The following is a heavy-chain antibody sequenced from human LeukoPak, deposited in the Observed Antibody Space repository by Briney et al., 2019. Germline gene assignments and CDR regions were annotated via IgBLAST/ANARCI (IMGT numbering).Heavy chain of an antibody. CDR3: ARGGGLDV. J-gene: IGHJ6*02. D-gene: IGHD3-16*01. CDR1: GLAFGSYW. CDR2: INHNGNVN. Sequence: GGSLRLSCAASGLAFGSYWMNWARQAPGKGLEWVASINHNGNVNYYVDSVKGRFTISRDNAKNSLYLQMSNLRAEDTAVYFCARGGGLDVWGQGATVTVSS. V-gene: IGHV3-7*03.